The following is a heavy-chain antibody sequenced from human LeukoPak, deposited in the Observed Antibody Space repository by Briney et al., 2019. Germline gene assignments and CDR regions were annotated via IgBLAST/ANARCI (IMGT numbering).Heavy chain of an antibody. D-gene: IGHD3-22*01. V-gene: IGHV1-18*01. CDR2: ISAYNGNT. CDR1: GYTFTSYG. Sequence: VASVKVFCKASGYTFTSYGISWVRQAPGQGLEWMGWISAYNGNTNYAQKLQGRVTMTTDTSTSTAYMELRSLRSDDTAVYYCARVSPGRGYYYDRSGYFDYWGQGTLVTVSS. J-gene: IGHJ4*02. CDR3: ARVSPGRGYYYDRSGYFDY.